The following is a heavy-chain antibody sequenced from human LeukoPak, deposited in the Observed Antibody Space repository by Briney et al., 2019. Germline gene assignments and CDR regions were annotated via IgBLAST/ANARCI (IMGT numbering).Heavy chain of an antibody. CDR2: ISYDGSNK. J-gene: IGHJ4*02. CDR1: GFTFSNYA. V-gene: IGHV3-30*04. Sequence: PGGSLRLSCAASGFTFSNYAIHWVRQAPGKGLEWVAVISYDGSNKYYADSVKGRFTISRDNSKNTLYLQMNSLRAEDTAVYYCATPPTRITVADSWWGQGTLVTVSS. D-gene: IGHD6-13*01. CDR3: ATPPTRITVADSW.